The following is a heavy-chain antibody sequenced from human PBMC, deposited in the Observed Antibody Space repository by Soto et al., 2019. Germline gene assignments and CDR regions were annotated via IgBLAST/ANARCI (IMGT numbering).Heavy chain of an antibody. CDR3: ARGGWALRPGDI. J-gene: IGHJ3*02. D-gene: IGHD1-26*01. CDR1: GGSISSYY. CDR2: IYYTGST. V-gene: IGHV4-59*01. Sequence: QVQLQESGPGLVKPSETLSLTCTVSGGSISSYYWSWIRQPPGKGLEWIGYIYYTGSTYYNPSLKRRVTMSVDTSKYQFSLKLSYVTAADTAVYYCARGGWALRPGDIWGQGTMVTVSS.